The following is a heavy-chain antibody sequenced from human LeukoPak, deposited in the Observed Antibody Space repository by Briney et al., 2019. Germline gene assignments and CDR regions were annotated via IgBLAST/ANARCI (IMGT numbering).Heavy chain of an antibody. CDR2: VFYSGST. CDR3: ATPIGATDWFDP. V-gene: IGHV4-39*01. CDR1: SGSISSYNYY. D-gene: IGHD5-12*01. J-gene: IGHJ5*02. Sequence: SETLTLTCTVSSGSISSYNYYCAWIRQPPGKWLEWIGSVFYSGSTYYNPSLKSRVTISVDTSNNQFSLRLTSVTAADTAVYYCATPIGATDWFDPWGQGTLVTVSS.